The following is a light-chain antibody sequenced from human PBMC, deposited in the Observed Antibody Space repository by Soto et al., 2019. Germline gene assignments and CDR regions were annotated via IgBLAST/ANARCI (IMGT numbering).Light chain of an antibody. J-gene: IGKJ4*01. Sequence: EVVLTQSPATLSLSPGERAILSCRASQSVEKYLAWYQQKPGQAPRLLIYDTSNRATGIPARFSGSGSDTGFTLTIISLEPEDFAVYYCQQRKHWPPLTFGGGTKEEIK. CDR3: QQRKHWPPLT. CDR1: QSVEKY. CDR2: DTS. V-gene: IGKV3-11*01.